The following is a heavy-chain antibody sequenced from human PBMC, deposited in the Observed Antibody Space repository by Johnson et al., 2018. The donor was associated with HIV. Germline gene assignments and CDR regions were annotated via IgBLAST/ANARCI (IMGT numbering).Heavy chain of an antibody. CDR3: ARGLRSGIVVVYDAFDI. CDR1: GFTVSSNY. Sequence: EVQLVESGGGLIQPGGSLRLSCAASGFTVSSNYMSWVRQAPGKGLEWVSVIYSGGSTYYADSVKGRFTISRDNSKKTMYLQMNSLRAEDTAVDYCARGLRSGIVVVYDAFDIWGQGTMVTVSS. CDR2: IYSGGST. J-gene: IGHJ3*02. V-gene: IGHV3-53*01. D-gene: IGHD3-22*01.